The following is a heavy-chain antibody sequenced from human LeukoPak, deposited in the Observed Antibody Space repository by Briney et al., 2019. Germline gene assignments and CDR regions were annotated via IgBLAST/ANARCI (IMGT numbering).Heavy chain of an antibody. Sequence: GASVKVSCKASGYTFTGYYMHWVRQAPGQGLEWMGWINPSSGGTNYAQKFQGRVTMTRDTSISTAYMELSRLRSDDTAVYYCASLTGYYTDAFDIWGQGTMVTVSS. V-gene: IGHV1-2*02. D-gene: IGHD3/OR15-3a*01. CDR3: ASLTGYYTDAFDI. CDR1: GYTFTGYY. CDR2: INPSSGGT. J-gene: IGHJ3*02.